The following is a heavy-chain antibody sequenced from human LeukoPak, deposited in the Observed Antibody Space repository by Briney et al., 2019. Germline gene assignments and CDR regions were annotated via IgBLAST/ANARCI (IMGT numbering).Heavy chain of an antibody. CDR3: ARGPSTRYSSSWFDY. CDR1: GFTFSSYG. Sequence: GGSLRLSCAASGFTFSSYGMHWVRQAPGKGLEWVAVIWYDGSNKYYADSVKGRFTISRDNSKNTLYLQMNSLRAEDTAVYYCARGPSTRYSSSWFDYWGQGTLVTVSS. J-gene: IGHJ4*02. D-gene: IGHD6-13*01. V-gene: IGHV3-33*01. CDR2: IWYDGSNK.